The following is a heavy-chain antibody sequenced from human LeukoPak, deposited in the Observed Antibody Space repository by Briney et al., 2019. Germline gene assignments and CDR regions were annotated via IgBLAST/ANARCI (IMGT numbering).Heavy chain of an antibody. V-gene: IGHV3-74*01. CDR3: ATSLYSGTKLDY. Sequence: GGSLRLSCAASGFTYSNYCMHWVRHTPGKGLVWVSRINSDASSTSYADTVKGRFTISRDRAKNTLYLQMNGLRADDTAVYYCATSLYSGTKLDYWGQGTLVTVSS. D-gene: IGHD1-26*01. J-gene: IGHJ4*02. CDR2: INSDASST. CDR1: GFTYSNYC.